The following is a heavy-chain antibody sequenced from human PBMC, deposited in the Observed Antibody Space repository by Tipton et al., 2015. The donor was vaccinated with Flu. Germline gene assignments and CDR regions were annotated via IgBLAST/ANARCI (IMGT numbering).Heavy chain of an antibody. V-gene: IGHV4-34*01. CDR2: INHSGSA. CDR3: ARSIAVSGKFDP. J-gene: IGHJ5*02. Sequence: TLSLTCIVYGASFSNYYWSWIRQPPGKALEWIGEINHSGSANYNPSPKTRFTISFDASKNQFSLMLSSVTAADTAVYYCARSIAVSGKFDPWGQGTLVTVSS. D-gene: IGHD6-19*01. CDR1: GASFSNYY.